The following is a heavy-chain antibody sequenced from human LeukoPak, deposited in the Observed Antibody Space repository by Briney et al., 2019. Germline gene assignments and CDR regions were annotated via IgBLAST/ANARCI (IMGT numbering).Heavy chain of an antibody. D-gene: IGHD3-10*01. V-gene: IGHV3-21*01. Sequence: GGSLRLSCAASGFTFSSYSMNWVRQAPGKGLEWVSSISSSSSDIYYADSVKGRFTISRDNAKNSLYLQMNSLRAEDTAVYYCARVRITMVRGVIHPGFYGMDVWGQGTTVTVSS. J-gene: IGHJ6*02. CDR2: ISSSSSDI. CDR1: GFTFSSYS. CDR3: ARVRITMVRGVIHPGFYGMDV.